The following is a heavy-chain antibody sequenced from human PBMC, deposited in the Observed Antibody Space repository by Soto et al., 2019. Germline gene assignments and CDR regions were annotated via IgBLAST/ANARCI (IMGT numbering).Heavy chain of an antibody. Sequence: GGSLRLSCAASGFTFSSYSMNWVRQAPGKGLEWVSSISSSSSYIYYADSVKGRFTISRDNAKNSLYLQMNSLRAEDTAVYYCAREYYDFWRTNTFHRYNRNYFDYWGQGTLVTVSS. D-gene: IGHD3-3*01. CDR1: GFTFSSYS. CDR3: AREYYDFWRTNTFHRYNRNYFDY. J-gene: IGHJ4*02. V-gene: IGHV3-21*01. CDR2: ISSSSSYI.